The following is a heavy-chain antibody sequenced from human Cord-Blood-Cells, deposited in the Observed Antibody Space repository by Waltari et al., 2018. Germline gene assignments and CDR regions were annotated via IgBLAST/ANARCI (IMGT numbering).Heavy chain of an antibody. D-gene: IGHD1-26*01. CDR1: GGSFSGYY. J-gene: IGHJ4*02. Sequence: QAQLQQRGAGLLKPSETLALTCAVYGGSFSGYYWSWIRQPPGQGLHGMGEISHSGSSNNNPSLKRRVTISVDTSKNQFSLKLSSGTAADTAVYYCASRRGSYYYFDDWGQGTLVTVSS. V-gene: IGHV4-34*01. CDR2: ISHSGSS. CDR3: ASRRGSYYYFDD.